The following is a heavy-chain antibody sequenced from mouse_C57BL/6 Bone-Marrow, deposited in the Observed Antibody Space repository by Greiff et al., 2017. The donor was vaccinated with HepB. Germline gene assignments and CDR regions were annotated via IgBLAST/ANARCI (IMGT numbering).Heavy chain of an antibody. D-gene: IGHD1-1*01. V-gene: IGHV1-58*01. CDR3: ARYYYGSSWGYFDY. Sequence: EVKLVESGAELVRPGSSVKMSCKTSGYTFTSYGINWVKQRPGQGLEWIGYIYIGNGYTEYNEKFKGKATLTSDTSSSTAYMQLSSLTSEDSAIYFCARYYYGSSWGYFDYWGQGTTLTVSS. CDR1: GYTFTSYG. CDR2: IYIGNGYT. J-gene: IGHJ2*01.